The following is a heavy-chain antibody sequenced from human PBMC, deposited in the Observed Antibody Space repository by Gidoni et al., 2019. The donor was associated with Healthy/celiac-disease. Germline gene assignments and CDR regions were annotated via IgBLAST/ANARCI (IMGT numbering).Heavy chain of an antibody. Sequence: QEQLVESGGGLVKPGGSLRLSCAVSGFTFSDYYMSWIRQAPGKGLECVSYISSSGSTIYYADSVKGRFTISRDNAKNSLYLQMNSLRAEDTAVYYCASHYYDYSAYYFWGQGTLVTVSS. CDR3: ASHYYDYSAYYF. D-gene: IGHD3-22*01. V-gene: IGHV3-11*01. J-gene: IGHJ4*02. CDR2: ISSSGSTI. CDR1: GFTFSDYY.